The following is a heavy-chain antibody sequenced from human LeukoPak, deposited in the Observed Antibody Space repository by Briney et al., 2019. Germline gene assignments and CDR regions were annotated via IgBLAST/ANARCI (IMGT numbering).Heavy chain of an antibody. J-gene: IGHJ3*01. CDR3: ARVRGPYSGSGVKAIFDL. CDR2: IKQDGSET. V-gene: IGHV3-7*01. Sequence: GGSLRLSCAASGITFRSFWMTWVRQAPGKGLEWVANIKQDGSETYYVDSVKGRFTISRDNAKNSLYLQMNTLRVADTAVYYCARVRGPYSGSGVKAIFDLWGQGTMVTVSS. CDR1: GITFRSFW. D-gene: IGHD1-26*01.